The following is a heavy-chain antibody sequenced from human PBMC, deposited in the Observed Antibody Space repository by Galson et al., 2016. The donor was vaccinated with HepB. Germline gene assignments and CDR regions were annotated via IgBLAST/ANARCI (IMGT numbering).Heavy chain of an antibody. Sequence: SLRLSCAASGFTFSKYALHWVRQAPGKGLEWLAVISHDGIKKYSKDSAKGPFTVTRDNSKNTLFLLMNSLRPEDTAVYYCAKDLQVPAAIEGMDIWGQGTTV. D-gene: IGHD2-2*02. CDR1: GFTFSKYA. CDR3: AKDLQVPAAIEGMDI. CDR2: ISHDGIKK. J-gene: IGHJ6*02. V-gene: IGHV3-30*18.